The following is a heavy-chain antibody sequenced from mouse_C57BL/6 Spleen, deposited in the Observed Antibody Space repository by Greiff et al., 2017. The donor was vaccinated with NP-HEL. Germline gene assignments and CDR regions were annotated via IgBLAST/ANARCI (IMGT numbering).Heavy chain of an antibody. V-gene: IGHV1-80*01. J-gene: IGHJ2*01. CDR2: IYPGDGDT. CDR3: ARSGAQAGDY. D-gene: IGHD3-2*02. Sequence: VQLQQSGAELVKPGASVKISCKASGYAFSSYWMNWVKQRPGKGLEWIGQIYPGDGDTNYNGKFKGKATLTADKSSRSAYMQLSSLTSEDSAVYFCARSGAQAGDYWGQGTTLTVSS. CDR1: GYAFSSYW.